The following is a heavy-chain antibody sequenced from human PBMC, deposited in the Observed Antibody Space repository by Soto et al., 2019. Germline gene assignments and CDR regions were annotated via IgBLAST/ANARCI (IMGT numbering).Heavy chain of an antibody. CDR3: ATHSLAYCGGDCYLFYY. Sequence: GSLRLSCAASGFTFSSYAMSWVRQAPGKGLEWVSAISGSGGSTYYADSVKGRFTISRDNSKNTLYLQMNSLRAEDTAVYYCATHSLAYCGGDCYLFYYWGQGTLVTVSS. CDR1: GFTFSSYA. J-gene: IGHJ4*02. D-gene: IGHD2-21*02. CDR2: ISGSGGST. V-gene: IGHV3-23*01.